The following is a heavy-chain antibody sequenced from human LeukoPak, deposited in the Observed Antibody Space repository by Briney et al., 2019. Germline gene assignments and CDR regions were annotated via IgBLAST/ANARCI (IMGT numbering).Heavy chain of an antibody. CDR3: AKGFVARNGVYDAFDV. CDR2: ITGGGERT. CDR1: GFTFSEYA. D-gene: IGHD5-24*01. Sequence: AGGSLRLSCAASGFTFSEYAMNWVRQAPGKGLEWVSHITGGGERTYFADSVKGRFTMSRDNSKNTLYLQMSSLRAEDTAVYYCAKGFVARNGVYDAFDVWGQGTMVSVS. J-gene: IGHJ3*01. V-gene: IGHV3-23*01.